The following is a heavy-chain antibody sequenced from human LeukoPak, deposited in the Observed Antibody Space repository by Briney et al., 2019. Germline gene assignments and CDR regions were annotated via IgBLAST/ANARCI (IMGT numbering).Heavy chain of an antibody. D-gene: IGHD6-13*01. CDR1: GGSISSYY. CDR2: IYYSGSA. V-gene: IGHV4-59*01. CDR3: AREGIAAAGVIFDY. J-gene: IGHJ4*02. Sequence: SEALSLTCTVSGGSISSYYWSWIRQPPGQGLEWIGYIYYSGSANYNPPLKSRVTISVDTSKNQFSLKLSSVTAADTAVYYCAREGIAAAGVIFDYWGQGTLVTVSS.